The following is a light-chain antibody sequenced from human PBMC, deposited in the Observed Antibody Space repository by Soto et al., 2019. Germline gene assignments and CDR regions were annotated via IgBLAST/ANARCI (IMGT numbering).Light chain of an antibody. J-gene: IGKJ5*01. V-gene: IGKV1-39*01. CDR3: QQSSSRPVT. CDR2: AAS. Sequence: NMTKSASSLSASVGNSIPSTCRASQSISTYLNWYQQKPGKAPKLLIYAASSWDSGVPARFSGSGSGTLFTLTISSLQPEDFAPYYCQQSSSRPVTFGQGTRLEI. CDR1: QSISTY.